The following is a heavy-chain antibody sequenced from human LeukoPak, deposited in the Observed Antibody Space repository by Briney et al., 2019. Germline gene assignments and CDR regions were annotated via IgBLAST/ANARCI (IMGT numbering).Heavy chain of an antibody. Sequence: PSETLSLTCTVSGGSISSYYWSWIRQPPGKGLEWIGYIYYSGSPNYNPSLKSRITISVDTSKNQFSLKLSSVTAADTAVYYCARLSYCSSTSCKYNWFDPWGQGTLVTVSS. CDR2: IYYSGSP. D-gene: IGHD2-2*01. CDR3: ARLSYCSSTSCKYNWFDP. V-gene: IGHV4-59*01. J-gene: IGHJ5*02. CDR1: GGSISSYY.